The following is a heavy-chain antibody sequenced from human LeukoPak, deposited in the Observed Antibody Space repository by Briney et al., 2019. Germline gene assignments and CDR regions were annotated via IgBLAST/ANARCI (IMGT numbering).Heavy chain of an antibody. V-gene: IGHV1-46*01. CDR2: INPSGGST. CDR3: AGTKRRSGWNNWFDP. CDR1: GYTFTSYY. Sequence: ASVKVSCKASGYTFTSYYMHWVRQAPGQGLEWMGIINPSGGSTSYAQKFQGRVTMTRDTSTSTVYMELSSLRSEDTAVYYRAGTKRRSGWNNWFDPWGQGTLVTVSS. J-gene: IGHJ5*02. D-gene: IGHD6-19*01.